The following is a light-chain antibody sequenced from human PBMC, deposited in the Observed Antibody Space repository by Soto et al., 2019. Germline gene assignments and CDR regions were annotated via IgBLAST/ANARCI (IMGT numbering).Light chain of an antibody. CDR1: SSNIGDNY. CDR3: ATWDSSLRVGV. V-gene: IGLV1-51*01. J-gene: IGLJ3*02. Sequence: QSVLTQPPSVSAAPGQRVTISCSGTSSNIGDNYVSWYQHLPGIAPKLLIPDNNRRPSGIPDRFSGSKSGTSATLDITGLQTGDEAHYYCATWDSSLRVGVFGGGTKLTVL. CDR2: DNN.